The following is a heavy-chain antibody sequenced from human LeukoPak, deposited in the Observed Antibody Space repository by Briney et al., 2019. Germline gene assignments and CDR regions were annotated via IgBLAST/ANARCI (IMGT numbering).Heavy chain of an antibody. CDR1: GYTFTSYV. CDR2: ISAYNGNT. Sequence: KVSCKASGYTFTSYVISWVRQAPGQGLEWMGWISAYNGNTNYAQKLQGRVTMTTDTSTSTAYMELRSLRSDDTAVYYCARVRRIVGATGGWFDPWGQGTLVTVSS. D-gene: IGHD1-26*01. J-gene: IGHJ5*02. CDR3: ARVRRIVGATGGWFDP. V-gene: IGHV1-18*01.